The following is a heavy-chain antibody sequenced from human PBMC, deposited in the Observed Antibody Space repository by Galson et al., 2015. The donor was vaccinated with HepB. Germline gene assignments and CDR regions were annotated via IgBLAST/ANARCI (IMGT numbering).Heavy chain of an antibody. CDR3: ARNKYRNPYYQYYFINV. CDR1: EFTFSNYW. V-gene: IGHV3-7*01. J-gene: IGHJ6*03. CDR2: IKKDGSEK. D-gene: IGHD2-2*01. Sequence: SLRLSCAASEFTFSNYWMSWVRQAPGKGLEWVATIKKDGSEKQYVDSAKGRFTTSRDNAKNSLSLQMNSLRVEDTALYYCARNKYRNPYYQYYFINVWGKGTTVIVS.